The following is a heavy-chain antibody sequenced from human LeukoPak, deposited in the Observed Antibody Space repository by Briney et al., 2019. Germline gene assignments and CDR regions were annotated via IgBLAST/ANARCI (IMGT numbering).Heavy chain of an antibody. CDR2: ISSRSDYI. CDR1: GFTFSTYD. CDR3: AREIYGSGTHPFDY. Sequence: GGSLRLSCAASGFTFSTYDMNWVRQAPGKGLEWLPAISSRSDYIYYADSVKGRFTVSRDNAENSLYLQMSSLRAEDTAVYYCAREIYGSGTHPFDYWGQGTLVTVSS. D-gene: IGHD3-10*01. V-gene: IGHV3-21*06. J-gene: IGHJ4*02.